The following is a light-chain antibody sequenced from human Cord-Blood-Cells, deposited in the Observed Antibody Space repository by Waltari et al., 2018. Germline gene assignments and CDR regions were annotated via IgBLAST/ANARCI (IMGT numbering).Light chain of an antibody. CDR3: QAWDSSTYV. CDR1: QLGDKY. CDR2: QDS. J-gene: IGLJ1*01. Sequence: SYELTQPPSVSVSPGQTASITCSGDQLGDKYACWYQQKPGQSPVLVIYQDSKRPSGIPERFSGSNSGNTATLTISGTQAMDEADYYCQAWDSSTYVFATGTKVTVL. V-gene: IGLV3-1*01.